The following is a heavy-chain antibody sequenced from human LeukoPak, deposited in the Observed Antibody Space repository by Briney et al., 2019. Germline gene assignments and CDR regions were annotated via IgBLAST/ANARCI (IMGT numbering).Heavy chain of an antibody. CDR1: GFTFASYI. Sequence: GGSLRLSCAASGFTFASYIVSWVRQAPGKGLQWVSAISAGGTAIYYADSVEGRFTISRDDSNNMLYLQMNSLRDEDTATYYCAKGGYIGYNGLFDIWGQGTTVTVSS. V-gene: IGHV3-23*01. J-gene: IGHJ3*02. CDR2: ISAGGTAI. CDR3: AKGGYIGYNGLFDI. D-gene: IGHD5-12*01.